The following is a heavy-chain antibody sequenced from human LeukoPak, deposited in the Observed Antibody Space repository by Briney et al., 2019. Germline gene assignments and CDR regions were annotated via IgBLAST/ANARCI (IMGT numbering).Heavy chain of an antibody. V-gene: IGHV3-23*01. J-gene: IGHJ4*02. CDR2: ISGSGGST. Sequence: GGSLRLSCAGSGFTFSNYAMTWVRQAPGKGLEWVSAISGSGGSTYYADSVKSRFTISRDNSKNTLYLQMNSLRAEDTAVYYCANCPYYYRDYWGQGTLVTVSS. D-gene: IGHD3-10*01. CDR3: ANCPYYYRDY. CDR1: GFTFSNYA.